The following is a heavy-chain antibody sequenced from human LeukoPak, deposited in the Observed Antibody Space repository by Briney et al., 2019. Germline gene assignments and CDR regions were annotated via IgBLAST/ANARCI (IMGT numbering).Heavy chain of an antibody. CDR2: MSPNSGNT. J-gene: IGHJ6*02. CDR3: ARVGGLTIDPQYYYGMDV. D-gene: IGHD3-16*01. V-gene: IGHV1-8*03. CDR1: GYTFTSYD. Sequence: ASVKVSCKASGYTFTSYDINWVRQATGQGLEWMGWMSPNSGNTGYAQKFQGRVTITRNTSISTAYMELTSLRSEDTAVYYCARVGGLTIDPQYYYGMDVWGQGTTVTVSS.